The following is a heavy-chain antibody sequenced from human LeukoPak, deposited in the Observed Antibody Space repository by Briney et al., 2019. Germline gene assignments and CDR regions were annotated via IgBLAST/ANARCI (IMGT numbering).Heavy chain of an antibody. D-gene: IGHD6-13*01. CDR2: INTDGSYS. CDR3: ARDTLIAAAGSDY. CDR1: GFTFSYFW. V-gene: IGHV3-74*01. J-gene: IGHJ4*02. Sequence: GGSLRLSCAASGFTFSYFWMHWFRQTPGKGLVWVSCINTDGSYSSYADSVKGRFTISRDNAKNSLFLQMNSLRAEDTAIYYCARDTLIAAAGSDYWGQGTLVTVSS.